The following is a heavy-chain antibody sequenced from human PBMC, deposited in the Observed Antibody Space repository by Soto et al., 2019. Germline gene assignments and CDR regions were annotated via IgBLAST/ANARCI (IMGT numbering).Heavy chain of an antibody. Sequence: GGSLRLSCAASGFTFSSYAMSWVRQAPGKGLEWVAAISRSGGSTYYADSVKGRFTISGDNSKNTLYLQMNSLRAEDTAVYYCAKLYCGGDCSSYYFDSWGQGTLVTVSS. CDR2: ISRSGGST. CDR1: GFTFSSYA. J-gene: IGHJ4*02. D-gene: IGHD2-21*02. CDR3: AKLYCGGDCSSYYFDS. V-gene: IGHV3-23*01.